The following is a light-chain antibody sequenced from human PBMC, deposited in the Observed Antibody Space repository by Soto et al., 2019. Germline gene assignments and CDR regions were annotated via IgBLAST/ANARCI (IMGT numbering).Light chain of an antibody. J-gene: IGKJ1*01. CDR2: DAS. CDR3: QQYGSSPGT. V-gene: IGKV3-20*01. CDR1: QSVSSSY. Sequence: EIVLTQSPGTLSLSPGERATLSCRASQSVSSSYLAWCQQKPGQAPRLLIYDASSRATGIPDRFSGSGSGTDFTLTISRLEPEDFAVYYCQQYGSSPGTFGQGTKVEIE.